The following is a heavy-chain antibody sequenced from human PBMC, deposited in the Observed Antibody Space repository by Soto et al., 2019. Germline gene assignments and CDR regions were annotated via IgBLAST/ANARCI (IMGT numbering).Heavy chain of an antibody. D-gene: IGHD1-26*01. J-gene: IGHJ4*02. Sequence: QVQLVESGGGVVQPGRSLRLSCAASGFIFRNFGMHWVRRAPGKGLEWVAVISGDGNDKYYPDSMKGQFTISRDNFNNTLHLQLNRLRPEDTAVYHCVQGASTAHQPLDSWGQGVLVTVSS. CDR2: ISGDGNDK. CDR3: VQGASTAHQPLDS. V-gene: IGHV3-30*03. CDR1: GFIFRNFG.